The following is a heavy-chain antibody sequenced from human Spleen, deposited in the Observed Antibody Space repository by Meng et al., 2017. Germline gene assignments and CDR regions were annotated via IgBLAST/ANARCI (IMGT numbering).Heavy chain of an antibody. J-gene: IGHJ4*02. D-gene: IGHD1-14*01. CDR2: IYHSGST. CDR1: GWSFSDYY. CDR3: ASGPRGPDQMYYFDY. Sequence: QARPQLWLAGLVKPSDTLSLTCVVSGWSFSDYYLSCVRQPPGKGLEWSGEIYHSGSTNYNPSLKSRVTISVDNSKNQFSLKLSSVTAADTAVYYCASGPRGPDQMYYFDYWGQGTLVTVSS. V-gene: IGHV4-34*01.